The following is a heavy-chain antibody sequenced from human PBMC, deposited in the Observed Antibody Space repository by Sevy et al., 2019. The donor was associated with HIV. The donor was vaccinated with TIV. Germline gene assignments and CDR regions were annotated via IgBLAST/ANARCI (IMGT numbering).Heavy chain of an antibody. V-gene: IGHV3-7*01. CDR2: INQHGNEM. CDR1: GFTFNTYW. Sequence: GGSLRLSCAGSGFTFNTYWMSWVRQAPGKGLEWVANINQHGNEMYYVDSVKGRFTISRDNAKNSLDLHMNSLRAGDTAVYYCARDRGSDFWSGYYTRFDPWGQGTLVTVSS. CDR3: ARDRGSDFWSGYYTRFDP. D-gene: IGHD3-3*01. J-gene: IGHJ5*02.